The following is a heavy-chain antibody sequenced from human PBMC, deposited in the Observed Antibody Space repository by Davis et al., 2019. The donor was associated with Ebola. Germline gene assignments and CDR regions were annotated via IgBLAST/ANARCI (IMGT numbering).Heavy chain of an antibody. CDR1: GGSFSGYY. D-gene: IGHD3-10*01. V-gene: IGHV4-34*01. Sequence: SETLSLTCAVYGGSFSGYYWSWIRQPPGKGLERIGEINHSGSTNYNPSLKSRVTISVDTSKNQFSLKLSSVTAADTAVYYCARGASGVYYYGSGSYFAMDVWGQGTTVTVSS. CDR2: INHSGST. J-gene: IGHJ6*02. CDR3: ARGASGVYYYGSGSYFAMDV.